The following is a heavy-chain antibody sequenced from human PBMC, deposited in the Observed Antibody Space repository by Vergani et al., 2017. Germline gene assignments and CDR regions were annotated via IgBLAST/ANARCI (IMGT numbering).Heavy chain of an antibody. CDR1: GDSISSNNC. D-gene: IGHD2-2*02. V-gene: IGHV3-15*01. CDR3: YTDYHDY. Sequence: VQLQESGPGLVKPPGTLSLTCAVSGDSISSNNCWTWVRQPPGKGLEWIGRIRSKNDGGTADDAAPLKGRFTISRDDSKDSAFLLVNNLKTEDTAVYFCYTDYHDYWGQGTLVTVSS. J-gene: IGHJ4*02. CDR2: IRSKNDGGTA.